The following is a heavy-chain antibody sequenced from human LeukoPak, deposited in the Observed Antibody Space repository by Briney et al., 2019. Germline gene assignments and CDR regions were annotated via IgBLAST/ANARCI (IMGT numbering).Heavy chain of an antibody. CDR1: GLTFSSYS. V-gene: IGHV3-23*01. J-gene: IGHJ4*02. CDR3: AKRAVARSFDY. Sequence: GGSLRLSCAASGLTFSSYSMNWVRQAPGKGLEWVSAISGSGGSTYYADSVKGRFTISRDNSKNTLYLQMNSLRAEDTAVYYCAKRAVARSFDYWGQGTLVTVSS. D-gene: IGHD6-19*01. CDR2: ISGSGGST.